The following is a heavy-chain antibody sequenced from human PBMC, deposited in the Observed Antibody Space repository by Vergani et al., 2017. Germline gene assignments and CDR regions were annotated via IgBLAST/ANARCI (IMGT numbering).Heavy chain of an antibody. CDR3: ARGKMATIKGAFDI. CDR2: ISSSSSYI. D-gene: IGHD5-24*01. CDR1: GFTFSSYS. V-gene: IGHV3-21*01. J-gene: IGHJ3*02. Sequence: EVQLLESGGDLVQPGGSLRLSCAASGFTFSSYSMNWVRQAPGKGLEWVSSISSSSSYIYYADSVKGRFTISRDNAKNSLYLQMNSLRAEDTAVYYCARGKMATIKGAFDIWGQGTMVTVSS.